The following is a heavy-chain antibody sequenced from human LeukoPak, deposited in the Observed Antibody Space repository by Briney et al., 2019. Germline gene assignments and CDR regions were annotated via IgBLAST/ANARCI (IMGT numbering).Heavy chain of an antibody. D-gene: IGHD3-10*01. CDR1: VGSFTDYY. V-gene: IGHV4-34*01. J-gene: IGHJ4*02. Sequence: PSETLSLTCAVYVGSFTDYYWSWIRQSPGKRLEWIGEIKYIGNINYNPSLKSRVTISVDRSKNQFSLKLRSVTAAASTDYYCARSPAGTTYHRGIFDYWGQGIMVTVSS. CDR2: IKYIGNI. CDR3: ARSPAGTTYHRGIFDY.